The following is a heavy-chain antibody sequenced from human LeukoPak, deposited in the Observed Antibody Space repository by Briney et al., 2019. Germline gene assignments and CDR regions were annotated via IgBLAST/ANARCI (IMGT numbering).Heavy chain of an antibody. J-gene: IGHJ4*02. CDR1: GFTFSNAW. CDR2: IKSKTDGGTS. Sequence: TGGSLRLSCTASGFTFSNAWMSWVRQAPGKGLEWVGRIKSKTDGGTSDYAAPVKGRFTISRDDSKNTLYLQMNSLKTEDTAVYYCTTNSSSWYPRDWYYFDYWGQGTLVTVSS. V-gene: IGHV3-15*01. CDR3: TTNSSSWYPRDWYYFDY. D-gene: IGHD6-13*01.